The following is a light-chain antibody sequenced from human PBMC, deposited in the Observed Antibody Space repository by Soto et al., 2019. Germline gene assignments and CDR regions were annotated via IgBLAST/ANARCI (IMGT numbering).Light chain of an antibody. V-gene: IGKV3-15*01. CDR2: GAS. J-gene: IGKJ2*01. CDR3: QQYNNGYT. Sequence: EIMMTQSPATLSVSPGERATLSCRASQSVSSTLAWYQQKPGQAPRLLIYGASTRATGIPSRFSGSGSGTELTLTISSLQSEDFGVYYCQQYNNGYTFGQGTKLEMK. CDR1: QSVSST.